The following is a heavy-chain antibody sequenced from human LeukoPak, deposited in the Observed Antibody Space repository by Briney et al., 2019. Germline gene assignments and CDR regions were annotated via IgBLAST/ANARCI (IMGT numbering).Heavy chain of an antibody. CDR2: ISGSGGST. CDR3: AKDWGRYSSSWYYFDY. D-gene: IGHD6-13*01. CDR1: GGSISSYY. V-gene: IGHV3-23*01. Sequence: PSETLSLTCTVSGGSISSYYWSWIRQPPGKGLEWVSAISGSGGSTDYADSVKGRFTISRDNSKNTLYLQMNSLRADDTAVYYCAKDWGRYSSSWYYFDYWGQGTLVTVSS. J-gene: IGHJ4*02.